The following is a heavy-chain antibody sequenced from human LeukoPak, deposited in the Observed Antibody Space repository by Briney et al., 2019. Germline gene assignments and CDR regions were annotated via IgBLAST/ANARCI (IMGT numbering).Heavy chain of an antibody. Sequence: SETLSLTCAVYDGSFSGYYWSWIRQPPGKGLEWIGEINHSGSTNYNPSLKSRVTISVDTSKNQFSLKLSSVTAADTAVYYCARVSWFPGTSYYYMDVWGKGTTVTVSS. CDR3: ARVSWFPGTSYYYMDV. CDR1: DGSFSGYY. V-gene: IGHV4-34*01. CDR2: INHSGST. J-gene: IGHJ6*03. D-gene: IGHD1-1*01.